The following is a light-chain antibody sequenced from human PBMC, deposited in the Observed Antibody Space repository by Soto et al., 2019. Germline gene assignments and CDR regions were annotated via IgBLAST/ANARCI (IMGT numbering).Light chain of an antibody. J-gene: IGKJ1*01. V-gene: IGKV1-5*02. CDR1: QSISSW. Sequence: IHMTQSPSALSASVGDRVTIICRASQSISSWLAWYQQKLGKAPKLLIYDASSLESGVPSRFSGSGSGTEFTLTISSLQTGDFATYYCQHYNTYPWTFGQGTKVDIK. CDR2: DAS. CDR3: QHYNTYPWT.